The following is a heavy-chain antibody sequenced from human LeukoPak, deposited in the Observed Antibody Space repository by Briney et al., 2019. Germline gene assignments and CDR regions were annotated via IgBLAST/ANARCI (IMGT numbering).Heavy chain of an antibody. J-gene: IGHJ5*02. D-gene: IGHD2-15*01. CDR3: ASGGLVGRRLSRFGP. CDR2: INHSGST. CDR1: GGSFSGYY. V-gene: IGHV4-34*01. Sequence: SETLSLTCAVYGGSFSGYYWSWIRQPPGKGLEWVGEINHSGSTNYNPSLKSRVTISVDTSKNQFSLKLSSVTAADTAVYYCASGGLVGRRLSRFGPWGQGTLVTVSS.